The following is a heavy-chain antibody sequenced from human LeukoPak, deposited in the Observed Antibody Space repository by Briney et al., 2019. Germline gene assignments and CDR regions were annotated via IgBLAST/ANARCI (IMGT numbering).Heavy chain of an antibody. V-gene: IGHV4-59*08. CDR2: IYYSGST. CDR1: GGSISSYY. D-gene: IGHD2-15*01. CDR3: ASLEGYCSGGSCYHEYFQH. Sequence: SETLSLTCTVSGGSISSYYWSWIRQPPGKGLEWIGYIYYSGSTNYNPSLKSRVTISVDTSKNQFSLKLSSVTAADTAVYYCASLEGYCSGGSCYHEYFQHWGQGTLVTVSS. J-gene: IGHJ1*01.